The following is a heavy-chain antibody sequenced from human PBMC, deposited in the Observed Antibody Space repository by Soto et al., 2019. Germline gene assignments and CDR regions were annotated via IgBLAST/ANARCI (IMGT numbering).Heavy chain of an antibody. J-gene: IGHJ6*02. CDR1: GYAFTVYY. CDR2: INPNSGGT. V-gene: IGHV1-2*02. CDR3: ARPRFGWYLGGNYGMEV. D-gene: IGHD6-19*01. Sequence: ASVKGYCKTAGYAFTVYYMQWVRQAPGQGLEWMGWINPNSGGTNYAQKFQGRVTMTRDTSISTAYMELSRLRSDDTAVYYCARPRFGWYLGGNYGMEVWRQGTTVTVSS.